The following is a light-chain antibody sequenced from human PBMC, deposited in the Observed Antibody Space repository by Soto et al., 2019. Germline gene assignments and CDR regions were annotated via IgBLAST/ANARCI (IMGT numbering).Light chain of an antibody. J-gene: IGLJ2*01. V-gene: IGLV2-14*01. CDR1: SSDVGGYKY. CDR3: ASYTSSSTSVI. CDR2: EVS. Sequence: QSVLTQPASVSGSPGQSITISCTGTSSDVGGYKYVSWYQQHPDKAPKLIIFEVSNRPSGISSRFSGSKSGNTASLTISGLQAEDEADYYCASYTSSSTSVIFGRGTKLPS.